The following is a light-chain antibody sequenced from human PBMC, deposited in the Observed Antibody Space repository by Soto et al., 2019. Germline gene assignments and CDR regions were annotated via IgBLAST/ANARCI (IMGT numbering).Light chain of an antibody. J-gene: IGKJ1*01. Sequence: VVTRWPGTLFLAPGERCTLSFMASQSVSNNYLAWYQQKPGQAPRLLIYGASNRATGIPDRFNGSGSGTDFTFTISRREPEDLVVYSWRQYGSSVTFGQGTKVDIK. CDR3: RQYGSSVT. CDR2: GAS. CDR1: QSVSNNY. V-gene: IGKV3-20*01.